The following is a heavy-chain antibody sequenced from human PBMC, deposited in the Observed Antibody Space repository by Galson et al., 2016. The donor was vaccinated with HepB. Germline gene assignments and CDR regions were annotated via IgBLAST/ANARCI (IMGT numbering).Heavy chain of an antibody. D-gene: IGHD3-22*01. J-gene: IGHJ6*02. V-gene: IGHV1-18*01. Sequence: SVKVSCKASGYTFPSYGISWVRQAPGQGLEWMGWISAHNGNTNYAQNLQGRVTMTTDTSTRTAYMELRSLRSDDTAVYYCAIKFYYDSDLRINGMDVWGQGTTVTVSS. CDR3: AIKFYYDSDLRINGMDV. CDR2: ISAHNGNT. CDR1: GYTFPSYG.